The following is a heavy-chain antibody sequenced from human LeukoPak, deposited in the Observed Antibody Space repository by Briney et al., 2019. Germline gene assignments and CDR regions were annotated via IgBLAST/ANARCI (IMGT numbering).Heavy chain of an antibody. CDR2: ISSSGSTI. Sequence: LSLTCTVSGGSISSSSYYWGWIRQPPGKGLEWVSYISSSGSTIYYADSVKGRFTISRDNAKNSLYLQMNSLRAEDTAVYYCARVLRLLGDYWGQGTLVTVSS. D-gene: IGHD3-10*01. V-gene: IGHV3-11*01. CDR1: GGSISSSSYY. J-gene: IGHJ4*02. CDR3: ARVLRLLGDY.